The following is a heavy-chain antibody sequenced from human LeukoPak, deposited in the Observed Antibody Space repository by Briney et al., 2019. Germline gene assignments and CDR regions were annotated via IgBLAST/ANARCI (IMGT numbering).Heavy chain of an antibody. Sequence: PSETLSLTCVVSGGSFSGYYWSWIRQPPGKGLEWIGEINYSGSTNYNPSLKSRVTMSVDTSKNQFSLKLNSVTAADTAVYYCAKAVTSEGRYFDYWGQGTLVTVSS. CDR3: AKAVTSEGRYFDY. D-gene: IGHD4-11*01. V-gene: IGHV4-34*01. CDR2: INYSGST. J-gene: IGHJ4*02. CDR1: GGSFSGYY.